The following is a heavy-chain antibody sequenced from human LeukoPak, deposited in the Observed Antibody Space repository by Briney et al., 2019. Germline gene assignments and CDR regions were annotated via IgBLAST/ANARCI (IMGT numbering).Heavy chain of an antibody. V-gene: IGHV3-48*03. CDR2: ISSGGINI. CDR1: GFTFSSYE. CDR3: ARGAKYYYGSATFDY. J-gene: IGHJ4*02. Sequence: GGSLRLSCAASGFTFSSYEMNWVRQAPGKGLGWVSYISSGGINIDYADSVKGRFTISRDNAKNSLYLQMNSLRAEDTAVYYCARGAKYYYGSATFDYWGQGTLVTVSS. D-gene: IGHD3-10*01.